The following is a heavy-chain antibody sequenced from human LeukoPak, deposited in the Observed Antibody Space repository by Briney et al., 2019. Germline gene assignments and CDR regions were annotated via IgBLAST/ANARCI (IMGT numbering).Heavy chain of an antibody. J-gene: IGHJ5*02. CDR3: ARHGDGYNLRAWFDP. V-gene: IGHV4-4*09. D-gene: IGHD5-24*01. Sequence: SETLSPTCTVSGGSISSYYWSWIRQPPGTGREWIGYIYTSGSTNYNPSLKSRVTISVDTSKNQFSLKLSSVTAADTAVYYCARHGDGYNLRAWFDPWGQGTLVTVSS. CDR1: GGSISSYY. CDR2: IYTSGST.